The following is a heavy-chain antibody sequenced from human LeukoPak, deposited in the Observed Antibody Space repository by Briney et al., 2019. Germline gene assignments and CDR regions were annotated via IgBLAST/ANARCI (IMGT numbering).Heavy chain of an antibody. V-gene: IGHV4-59*01. CDR3: ARDQYGDYDFDY. J-gene: IGHJ4*02. CDR1: GGSISSYY. D-gene: IGHD4-17*01. Sequence: TSETLSLTCTVSGGSISSYYWSWIRQPPGKGLEWIGYIYYSGSANYNPSLKSRVTISVDTSKNQFSLKLSSVTAADTAVYYCARDQYGDYDFDYWGQGTLVTVSS. CDR2: IYYSGSA.